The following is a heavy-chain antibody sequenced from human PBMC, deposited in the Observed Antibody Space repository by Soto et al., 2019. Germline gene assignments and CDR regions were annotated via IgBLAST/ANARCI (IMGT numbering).Heavy chain of an antibody. Sequence: SGPTLVNPTRTLTLTCTFSGFSLSTSGMCVSWIRQPPGKALEWLARIDWDDDKYYSTSLKTRLTISKDTSKNQVVLTMTNMDPVDTATYYCARTISQRRLTRGMDVWGQRTKVTVSS. CDR1: GFSLSTSGMC. CDR2: IDWDDDK. V-gene: IGHV2-70*11. J-gene: IGHJ6*02. D-gene: IGHD1-1*01. CDR3: ARTISQRRLTRGMDV.